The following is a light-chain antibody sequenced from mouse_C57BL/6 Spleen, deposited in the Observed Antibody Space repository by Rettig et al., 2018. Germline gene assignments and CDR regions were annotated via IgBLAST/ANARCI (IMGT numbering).Light chain of an antibody. Sequence: QIVLTQSPAIMSASPGEKVTITCSASSSVSYMHWFQQKPGTSAKLWIYSTSNLASGVPARFSGSGSGTSYSLTISRMEAEDAATYYCQQRSSYPLTFGAGTKLELK. CDR2: STS. V-gene: IGKV4-57*01. J-gene: IGKJ5*01. CDR3: QQRSSYPLT. CDR1: SSVSY.